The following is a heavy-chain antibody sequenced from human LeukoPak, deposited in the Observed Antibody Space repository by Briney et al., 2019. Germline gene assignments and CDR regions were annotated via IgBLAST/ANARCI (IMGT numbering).Heavy chain of an antibody. CDR3: ATRDRGDFHH. Sequence: SETLSLTCTVSGGSISSSHDQWGWIRQTPGKGLEWIGAIYYNGNSYYSPSLKSRVTISFDTSKNQFSLRLTSVTAADAAVYYCATRDRGDFHHWGQGPLVTVSS. CDR2: IYYNGNS. V-gene: IGHV4-39*01. CDR1: GGSISSSHDQ. J-gene: IGHJ4*02. D-gene: IGHD3-22*01.